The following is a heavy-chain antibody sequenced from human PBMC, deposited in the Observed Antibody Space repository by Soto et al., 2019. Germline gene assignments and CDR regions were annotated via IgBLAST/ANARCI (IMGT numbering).Heavy chain of an antibody. J-gene: IGHJ6*02. Sequence: GGSLRLSCAASGFTFSTYAMNWVRQAPGKWLEWVSAISGGGGSTYYADSVKGRVTISRDNSKNTLYLQMNSLRAEDTAVYYCAKVSLGALTFTDYYYYGLDVWGQGXTVTVYS. D-gene: IGHD1-26*01. V-gene: IGHV3-23*01. CDR2: ISGGGGST. CDR3: AKVSLGALTFTDYYYYGLDV. CDR1: GFTFSTYA.